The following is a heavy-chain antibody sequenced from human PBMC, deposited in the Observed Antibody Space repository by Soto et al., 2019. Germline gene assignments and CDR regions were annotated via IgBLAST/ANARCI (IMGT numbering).Heavy chain of an antibody. D-gene: IGHD3-3*01. V-gene: IGHV1-18*04. CDR1: GYTFTSYG. CDR2: ISAYNGNT. J-gene: IGHJ5*02. CDR3: ARREGYDFWSGSWGWFDH. Sequence: ASVKVSCKASGYTFTSYGISWVRQAPGQGLEWMGWISAYNGNTNYAQKLQGRVTMTTDTSTSTAYMELRSLTSDDTAVYYCARREGYDFWSGSWGWFDHWGQGTLVTVSS.